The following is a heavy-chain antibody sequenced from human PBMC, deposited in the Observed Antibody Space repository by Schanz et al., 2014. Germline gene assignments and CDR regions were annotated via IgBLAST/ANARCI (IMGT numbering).Heavy chain of an antibody. D-gene: IGHD5-12*01. Sequence: QVQLVQSGAEVKKPGASVKVSCKASGYTFTSDSMHWVRQAPGQGLEWMGMINPSGGSTTYAQKFQGRVTITRDTSASTAYMELTSLRFDDTAVYYCARDFSAYVGNYFDYWGQGTLVTVSS. J-gene: IGHJ4*02. CDR2: INPSGGST. CDR3: ARDFSAYVGNYFDY. V-gene: IGHV1-46*01. CDR1: GYTFTSDS.